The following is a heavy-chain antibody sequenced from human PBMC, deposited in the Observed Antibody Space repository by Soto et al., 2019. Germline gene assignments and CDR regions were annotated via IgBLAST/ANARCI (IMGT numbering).Heavy chain of an antibody. CDR2: INPIGGIT. Sequence: QVRLVQSGAEVKKPGASVNVSCKASGYTFTSYNIHWVRQAPGQGLEWLGIINPIGGITTYTQSLQDRVTMTTDTSTTTMYMELSSLKSEDTAVYFCARGNGYRPTYFDYWGQGTLVTVSS. V-gene: IGHV1-46*01. J-gene: IGHJ4*02. CDR3: ARGNGYRPTYFDY. D-gene: IGHD5-12*01. CDR1: GYTFTSYN.